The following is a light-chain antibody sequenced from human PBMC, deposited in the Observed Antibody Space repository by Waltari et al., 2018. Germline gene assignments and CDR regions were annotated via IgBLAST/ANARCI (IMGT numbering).Light chain of an antibody. V-gene: IGLV2-14*01. CDR1: SSDVGGYNY. Sequence: QSALTQPASASGSPGQSITISCTGTSSDVGGYNYVSWYQQYTGKAPQLMIYEVRYRTTGISTRFSGSKSGNTATLTISGLQAEDEADYYCSSYTSTKTGVFGTGTKVTVL. CDR2: EVR. J-gene: IGLJ1*01. CDR3: SSYTSTKTGV.